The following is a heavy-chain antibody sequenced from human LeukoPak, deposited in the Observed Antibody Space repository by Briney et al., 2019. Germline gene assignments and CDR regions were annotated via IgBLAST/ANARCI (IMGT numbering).Heavy chain of an antibody. D-gene: IGHD2-21*01. Sequence: ASVKVSCKASGYSFTTYGISWMRQAPGQGLEWMGWISADSGNANYAQKFQGRVTMTTDTSTSTAYMELRSLRSDDTAVYYCAREDMIARIPLFDYWGQGTLVTVSS. CDR3: AREDMIARIPLFDY. J-gene: IGHJ4*02. CDR2: ISADSGNA. V-gene: IGHV1-18*01. CDR1: GYSFTTYG.